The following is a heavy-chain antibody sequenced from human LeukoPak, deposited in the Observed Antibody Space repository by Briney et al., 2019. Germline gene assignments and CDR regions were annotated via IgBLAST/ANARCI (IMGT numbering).Heavy chain of an antibody. CDR2: IRTKLRSYAT. J-gene: IGHJ4*02. CDR3: TTYISGHY. CDR1: GFIFSGSD. D-gene: IGHD1-20*01. Sequence: PGGSLRLSCATSGFIFSGSDIHWVRQASGRGLEWVGRIRTKLRSYATAYAASVKGRFTISRDDSGDTAYLQMNSLKTEDTAVYYCTTYISGHYWGQGTLVTVSS. V-gene: IGHV3-73*01.